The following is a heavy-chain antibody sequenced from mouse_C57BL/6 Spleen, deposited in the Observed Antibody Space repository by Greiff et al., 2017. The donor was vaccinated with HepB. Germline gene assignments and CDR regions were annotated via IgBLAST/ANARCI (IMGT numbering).Heavy chain of an antibody. Sequence: VQLQQPGAELVMPGASVKLSCKASGYTFTSYWMHWVKQRPGQGLEWIGEIDPSDSYTNYNQKFKGKSTLTVDKSSSTAYMKLSSLTSEDAAVYYCARSPLVAGDAMDYWGQGTSVTVSS. CDR2: IDPSDSYT. CDR1: GYTFTSYW. CDR3: ARSPLVAGDAMDY. D-gene: IGHD1-1*01. V-gene: IGHV1-69*01. J-gene: IGHJ4*01.